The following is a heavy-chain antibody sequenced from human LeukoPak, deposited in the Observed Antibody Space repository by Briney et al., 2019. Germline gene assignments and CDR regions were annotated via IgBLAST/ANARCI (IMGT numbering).Heavy chain of an antibody. CDR3: ASSYSSGWTGPFDY. CDR1: GGSISSYY. D-gene: IGHD6-19*01. V-gene: IGHV4-59*08. CDR2: IYYSGST. J-gene: IGHJ4*02. Sequence: PSETLSLTCTVSGGSISSYYWSWIRQPPGKGLEWIGYIYYSGSTNYNPSLKSRVTISVDTSKNQSSLKLSSVTAADTAVYYCASSYSSGWTGPFDYWGQGTLVTVSS.